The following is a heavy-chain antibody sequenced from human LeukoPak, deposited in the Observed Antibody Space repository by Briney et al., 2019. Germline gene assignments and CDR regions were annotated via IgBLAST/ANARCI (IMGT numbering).Heavy chain of an antibody. CDR3: ARDRRRGGWYSQFDY. Sequence: ASVKVSCKASGYTFTGYYMHWVRQAPGQGLEWMGWINPNSGGTNYAQKFQGRVTMTTDTSTSTVYMELMSLRSDDTAVYYCARDRRRGGWYSQFDYWGQGTLVTVSS. CDR1: GYTFTGYY. D-gene: IGHD6-19*01. J-gene: IGHJ4*02. V-gene: IGHV1-2*02. CDR2: INPNSGGT.